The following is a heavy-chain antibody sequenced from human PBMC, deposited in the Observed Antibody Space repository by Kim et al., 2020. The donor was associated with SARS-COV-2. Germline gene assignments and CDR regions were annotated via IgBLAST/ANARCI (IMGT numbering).Heavy chain of an antibody. J-gene: IGHJ3*02. CDR1: GFTFGDYY. D-gene: IGHD6-6*01. V-gene: IGHV3-11*01. CDR2: ISTGGGTI. CDR3: ARRVYTSSSLSAFDI. Sequence: GGSLRLSCAASGFTFGDYYMTWIRQAPRKGLEWVSYISTGGGTIYYADSVKGRFAISRDNTRNSLFLQMNSLRAEDTAVYYCARRVYTSSSLSAFDIWGQWTIVTVSS.